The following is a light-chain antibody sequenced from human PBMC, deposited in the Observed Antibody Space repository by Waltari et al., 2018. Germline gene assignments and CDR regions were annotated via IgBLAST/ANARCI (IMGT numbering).Light chain of an antibody. V-gene: IGLV1-44*01. Sequence: QSVLTQPPSASGTPGQRVTTSCAGSSSNIGSTTVNWFQQLPGTAPKLLISSNNQRPSGVPDRFSASKSGTSASLAISGLQSEDEADYYCAAWDDSLNGWVFGGGTKLTVL. CDR2: SNN. CDR3: AAWDDSLNGWV. J-gene: IGLJ3*02. CDR1: SSNIGSTT.